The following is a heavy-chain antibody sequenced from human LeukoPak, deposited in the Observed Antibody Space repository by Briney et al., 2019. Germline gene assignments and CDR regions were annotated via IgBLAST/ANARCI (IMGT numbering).Heavy chain of an antibody. CDR1: GYTFTSYD. CDR3: ARVAIRGVLVLGY. V-gene: IGHV1-8*03. J-gene: IGHJ4*02. CDR2: MNPNSGNT. Sequence: ASVKVSCKASGYTFTSYDINWVRQATGQGLEWVGWMNPNSGNTGYAQKFQGRVTITRNTSISTAYMEVSSLRSEDTAVYYCARVAIRGVLVLGYWGQGTLVTVSS. D-gene: IGHD3-10*01.